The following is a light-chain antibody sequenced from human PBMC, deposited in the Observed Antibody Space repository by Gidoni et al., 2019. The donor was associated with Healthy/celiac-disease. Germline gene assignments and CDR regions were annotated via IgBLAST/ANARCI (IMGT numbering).Light chain of an antibody. CDR2: AAS. Sequence: DIQMTQSPSSLSASVGDRVTITCRASQGISNYLAWYQQKPGKVPKLLIYAASTLQSKFPSRFSGSGSWTDFTLTISSLQPEDVATYYCQKYNSAPWTFGQGTKVEIK. CDR1: QGISNY. J-gene: IGKJ1*01. CDR3: QKYNSAPWT. V-gene: IGKV1-27*01.